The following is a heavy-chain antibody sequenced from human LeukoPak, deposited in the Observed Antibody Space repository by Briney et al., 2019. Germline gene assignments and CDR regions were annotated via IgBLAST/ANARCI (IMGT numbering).Heavy chain of an antibody. V-gene: IGHV4-59*01. Sequence: SETLSLTCTVSVGSISSYYWSWLRQPPGKGLEWIGYIYYSGSTNYNPSLKSRVTISVDTSKNQFSLKLSSVTAADTAVYYCARYDYGGCYYYGMDVWGQGTTVTVSS. J-gene: IGHJ6*02. CDR3: ARYDYGGCYYYGMDV. D-gene: IGHD4-23*01. CDR1: VGSISSYY. CDR2: IYYSGST.